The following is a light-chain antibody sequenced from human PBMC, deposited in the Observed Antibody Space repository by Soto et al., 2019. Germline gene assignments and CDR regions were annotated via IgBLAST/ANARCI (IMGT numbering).Light chain of an antibody. CDR1: QSVTNSY. Sequence: DIVMTQYPVTLSVSPGERDTPSRRASQSVTNSYLAWYQQKPGQAPRLLIFGASTRAAGIPARFSGSGSGTEFTLTISSLQSEDFAVYYCQPYSNWPLTVGGGTKVEIK. V-gene: IGKV3-15*01. J-gene: IGKJ4*01. CDR3: QPYSNWPLT. CDR2: GAS.